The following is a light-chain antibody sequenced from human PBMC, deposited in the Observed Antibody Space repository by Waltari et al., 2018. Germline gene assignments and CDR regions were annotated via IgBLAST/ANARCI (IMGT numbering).Light chain of an antibody. CDR2: SNN. Sequence: QSVLTQPPSAPGTPGQRVTISCSGSSSNIRSNTVTWYQQLPGTAPKLLIYSNNQRPSGVPDRFSGSKSGTSASLAISGLQSEDEADYYCAAWDDSLNGWVFGGGTKLTVL. J-gene: IGLJ3*02. CDR3: AAWDDSLNGWV. V-gene: IGLV1-44*01. CDR1: SSNIRSNT.